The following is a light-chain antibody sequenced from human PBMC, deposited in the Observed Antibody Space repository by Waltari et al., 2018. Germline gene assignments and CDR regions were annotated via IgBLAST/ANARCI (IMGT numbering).Light chain of an antibody. CDR1: QSNVGDHV. V-gene: IGLV1-44*01. CDR2: RND. Sequence: QTVLTQPPSTSGAPGPTATIPWSATQSNVGDHVSNWYQQFPGEVPRLLIYRNDQRPSGVPDRFSGSKSGTSASLAISGLRSEDEADYFCASWDDSPTGRWVFGGGTKVTVL. CDR3: ASWDDSPTGRWV. J-gene: IGLJ3*02.